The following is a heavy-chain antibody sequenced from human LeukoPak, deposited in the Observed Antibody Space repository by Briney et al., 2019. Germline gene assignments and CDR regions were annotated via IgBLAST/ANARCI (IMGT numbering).Heavy chain of an antibody. Sequence: HPGGSLRLSCAASGFTFSNYWMHWVRHAPGKGLEWVSRINERATIISYADSVKGRFTISRENARNTLYLQMNSLTAEDTAVYYCVRDLILVWTPGDDFDHWGQGTLVTVSS. CDR1: GFTFSNYW. CDR2: INERATII. J-gene: IGHJ4*02. CDR3: VRDLILVWTPGDDFDH. D-gene: IGHD3-16*01. V-gene: IGHV3-74*01.